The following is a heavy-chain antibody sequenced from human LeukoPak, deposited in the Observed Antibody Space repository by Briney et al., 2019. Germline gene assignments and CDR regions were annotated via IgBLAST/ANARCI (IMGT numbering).Heavy chain of an antibody. J-gene: IGHJ4*02. V-gene: IGHV1-46*01. CDR2: INPSGGST. Sequence: ASVKVSCKASGYTFTSYYMHWVRQAPGQGLEWMGIINPSGGSTSYAQKFQGRVTMTRDTSTSTVYMELSSLRSEDTAVYYCARDVADELGLVAGTDYWGQGTLVTVSS. CDR3: ARDVADELGLVAGTDY. D-gene: IGHD6-19*01. CDR1: GYTFTSYY.